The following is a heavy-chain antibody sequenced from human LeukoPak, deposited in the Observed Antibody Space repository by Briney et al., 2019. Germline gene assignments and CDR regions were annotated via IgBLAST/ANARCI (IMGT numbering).Heavy chain of an antibody. CDR2: FYSGGGT. CDR1: GFIVRNNY. Sequence: QPGGSLRLSCAASGFIVRNNYMSWIRQAPGKRLEWVSVFYSGGGTFYADSVRGRFSISRDSYKNTVFLQMNSLRAEDTAVYFCAKDQGAVMGDYWGQGILVTVSS. J-gene: IGHJ4*02. CDR3: AKDQGAVMGDY. D-gene: IGHD3-16*01. V-gene: IGHV3-53*01.